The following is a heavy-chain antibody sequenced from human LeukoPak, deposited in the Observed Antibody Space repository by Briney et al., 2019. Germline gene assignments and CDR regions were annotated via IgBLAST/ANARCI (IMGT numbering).Heavy chain of an antibody. CDR1: GGSISTYH. J-gene: IGHJ4*02. CDR2: VYYSGCT. D-gene: IGHD3-16*02. Sequence: SETLSLTCTVSGGSISTYHWSWIRQPPGKGPEWIAYVYYSGCTDYCPSLKDRATISVNTSMNQFSLSLSSVTAADTAIYYCARAVISFGGTIAKGFDCWGQGTLVTVSS. V-gene: IGHV4-59*01. CDR3: ARAVISFGGTIAKGFDC.